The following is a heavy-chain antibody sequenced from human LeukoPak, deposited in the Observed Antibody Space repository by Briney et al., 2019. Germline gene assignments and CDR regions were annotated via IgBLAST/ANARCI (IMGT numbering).Heavy chain of an antibody. CDR1: GFTFSSYA. V-gene: IGHV3-30-3*01. J-gene: IGHJ4*02. D-gene: IGHD3-10*01. Sequence: GRSLRLSCAASGFTFSSYAMHWVRQAQGKGLEWVAVISYDGSNKYYADSVKGRFTISRDNSKNTLYLQMNSLRAEDTAVYYCARGTDISLWFGESLDFDYWGQGTLVTVSS. CDR2: ISYDGSNK. CDR3: ARGTDISLWFGESLDFDY.